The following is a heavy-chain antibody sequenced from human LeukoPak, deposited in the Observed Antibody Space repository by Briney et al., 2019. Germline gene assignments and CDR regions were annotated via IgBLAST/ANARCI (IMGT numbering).Heavy chain of an antibody. CDR1: GFAFSSYT. CDR2: ISGNGGST. V-gene: IGHV3-23*01. J-gene: IGHJ4*02. Sequence: GGSLRLSCAASGFAFSSYTMAWVRQAPGKGLEWVSAISGNGGSTYYADSVKGRFTISRDNSKNTLSLQMNSLRAEDTALYYCAKKTSYCSGDCFPYYFDHWGQGTLVTVSS. D-gene: IGHD2-21*02. CDR3: AKKTSYCSGDCFPYYFDH.